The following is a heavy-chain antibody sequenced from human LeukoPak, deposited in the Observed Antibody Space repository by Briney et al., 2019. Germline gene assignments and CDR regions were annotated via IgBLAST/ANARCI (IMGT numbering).Heavy chain of an antibody. CDR3: ARGRWAFDH. Sequence: GGSLRLSCAASGFTFSTYWMSWVRQAPGKGLEWVANIKQDGSEKYYVDSVKGRFTISRDNAKNSLYPQMNSLRVEDTAVFYCARGRWAFDHWGQGTLVTVSS. CDR2: IKQDGSEK. V-gene: IGHV3-7*01. CDR1: GFTFSTYW. D-gene: IGHD6-13*01. J-gene: IGHJ4*02.